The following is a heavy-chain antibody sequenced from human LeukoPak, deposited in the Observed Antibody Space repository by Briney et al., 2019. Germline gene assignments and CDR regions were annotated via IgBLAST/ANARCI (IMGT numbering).Heavy chain of an antibody. Sequence: GASVKVSCRGSGYTFTRYGISWVRQAPGDGLEWMGWISTYDDGRSNAQKFQGRVTLTTDISTNTAYMELTSLRSDDTAMYYCARDFLRSVSGPYVDVFDTWGQGTLVTVSS. D-gene: IGHD3-10*01. CDR3: ARDFLRSVSGPYVDVFDT. CDR1: GYTFTRYG. CDR2: ISTYDDGR. J-gene: IGHJ3*02. V-gene: IGHV1-18*01.